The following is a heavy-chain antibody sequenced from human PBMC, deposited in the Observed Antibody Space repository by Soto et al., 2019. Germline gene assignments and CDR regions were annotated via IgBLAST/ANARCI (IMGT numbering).Heavy chain of an antibody. Sequence: QVQLVQSGAEVKKPGSSVKVSCKASGGTFSSYAISWVRQAPGQGLEWMGGIIPIFGTANYAQKFQGRVTSTADESTSTAYMELSSLRSEDTAVYYCARSTLQQLATYYGMDVWGQGTTVTVSS. J-gene: IGHJ6*02. D-gene: IGHD6-13*01. CDR1: GGTFSSYA. CDR3: ARSTLQQLATYYGMDV. V-gene: IGHV1-69*01. CDR2: IIPIFGTA.